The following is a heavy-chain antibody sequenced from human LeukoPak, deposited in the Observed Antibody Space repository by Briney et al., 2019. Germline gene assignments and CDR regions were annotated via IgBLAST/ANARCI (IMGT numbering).Heavy chain of an antibody. V-gene: IGHV3-21*01. CDR2: ISSSTSYI. Sequence: GGSLRLSCAASGFTFSNYNMNWVRQAPGKGLEWVSFISSSTSYIYYAESVKGRFTISRDNAKNSLYLQMNSLRAEDTAVYYCARPSRTYYDSSAYYDWGQGTLVTVSS. CDR3: ARPSRTYYDSSAYYD. J-gene: IGHJ4*02. D-gene: IGHD3-22*01. CDR1: GFTFSNYN.